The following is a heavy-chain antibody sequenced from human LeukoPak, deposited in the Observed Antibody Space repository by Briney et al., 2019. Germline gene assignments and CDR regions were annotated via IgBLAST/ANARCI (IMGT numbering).Heavy chain of an antibody. V-gene: IGHV1-58*01. CDR2: IVVGSGNT. D-gene: IGHD5-18*01. Sequence: ASVKVSCKASVFSFTNSAVQWVRQARGQGLEWIGWIVVGSGNTIYVQKFQERVTITRDMSTSTAYMELSSLRSEDTAVYYCAAGYIGGAMVTNAFDIWGQGTMVTVSS. CDR1: VFSFTNSA. J-gene: IGHJ3*02. CDR3: AAGYIGGAMVTNAFDI.